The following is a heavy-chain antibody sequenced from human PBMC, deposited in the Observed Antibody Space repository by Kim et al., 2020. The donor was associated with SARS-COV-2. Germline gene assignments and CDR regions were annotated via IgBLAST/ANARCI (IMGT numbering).Heavy chain of an antibody. D-gene: IGHD6-13*01. CDR1: GYSFTSYW. V-gene: IGHV5-51*01. J-gene: IGHJ4*02. Sequence: GESLKISCRGSGYSFTSYWIGWVRQMPGKGLEWMGIIYPGDSDRRHGPSFQGQVTISADKSISTADLPLSSLKASDTAVYYCATQGSSSWEHYFDFWGQGTLVTVSS. CDR3: ATQGSSSWEHYFDF. CDR2: IYPGDSDR.